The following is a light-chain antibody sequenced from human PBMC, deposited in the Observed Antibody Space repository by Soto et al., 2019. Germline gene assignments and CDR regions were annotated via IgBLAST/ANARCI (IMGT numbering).Light chain of an antibody. Sequence: DIQMTQSPATLSASLGARVTITCRASQSISSWLGWYQQKPGKAPKLLIYEASSLQSAVPSRFSGSGSGTEFTLTISGLQPDDFATYYCQQFNNYPLTFGQGTRVDIK. CDR2: EAS. CDR3: QQFNNYPLT. V-gene: IGKV1-5*01. CDR1: QSISSW. J-gene: IGKJ1*01.